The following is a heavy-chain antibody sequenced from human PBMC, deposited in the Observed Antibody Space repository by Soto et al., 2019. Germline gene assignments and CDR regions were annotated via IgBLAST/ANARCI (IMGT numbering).Heavy chain of an antibody. D-gene: IGHD3-22*01. V-gene: IGHV2-70*11. Sequence: SGPTLVNPTQTLTLTCTFSGFSLSTSGMCVSWIRQPPGKALEWLARIDWDDDKYYSTSLKTRLTISKDTSKNQVVLTMTNMDPVDTATYYCARMPYYDSSGYYPKFDYWGQGTLVTVSS. J-gene: IGHJ4*02. CDR1: GFSLSTSGMC. CDR2: IDWDDDK. CDR3: ARMPYYDSSGYYPKFDY.